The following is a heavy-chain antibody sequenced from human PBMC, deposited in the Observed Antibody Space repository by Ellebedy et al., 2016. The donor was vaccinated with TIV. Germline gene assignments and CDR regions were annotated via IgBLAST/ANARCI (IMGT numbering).Heavy chain of an antibody. CDR2: IDPSDSYT. D-gene: IGHD3-22*01. CDR1: GYSFASYW. CDR3: ARTYYYDSSGYSTDY. V-gene: IGHV5-10-1*01. J-gene: IGHJ4*02. Sequence: GESLKISCKASGYSFASYWISWVRQMPGKGLEWMGRIDPSDSYTNYSPSFQGHVTISADKSINTAYLQWSSLKASDTAMYYCARTYYYDSSGYSTDYWGQGTLVTVSS.